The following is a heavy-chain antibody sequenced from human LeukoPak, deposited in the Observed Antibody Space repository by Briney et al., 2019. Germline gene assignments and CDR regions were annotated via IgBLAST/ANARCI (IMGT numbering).Heavy chain of an antibody. Sequence: GGSLRLSCAASGFTVSSNYMSWVRQAPGKGLEWVSVIYSGGSTYYADSVKGRFTISRDNSKNTLYLQMNSLRAEDTAVYYCAKGSGYWDFGAFDIWGQGTMVTVSS. CDR1: GFTVSSNY. D-gene: IGHD3-22*01. CDR2: IYSGGST. CDR3: AKGSGYWDFGAFDI. V-gene: IGHV3-66*01. J-gene: IGHJ3*02.